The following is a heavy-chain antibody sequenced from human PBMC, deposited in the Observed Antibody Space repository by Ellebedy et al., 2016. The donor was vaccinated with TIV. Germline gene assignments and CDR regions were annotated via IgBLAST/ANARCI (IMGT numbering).Heavy chain of an antibody. CDR3: ARMRADYGGNDY. D-gene: IGHD4-23*01. CDR1: GGSFSGNY. Sequence: MPSETLSLTCAVYGGSFSGNYWSWIRQPPGKGLEWIGEINHGGGTNYNPSLKSRVTISVDKSNNHPSLKLTSVTAADTAVYYCARMRADYGGNDYWGQGTLVTVSS. J-gene: IGHJ4*02. CDR2: INHGGGT. V-gene: IGHV4-34*01.